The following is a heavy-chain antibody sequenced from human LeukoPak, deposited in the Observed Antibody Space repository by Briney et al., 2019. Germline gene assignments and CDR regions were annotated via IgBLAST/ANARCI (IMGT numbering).Heavy chain of an antibody. J-gene: IGHJ4*02. CDR2: ISSSGSTI. V-gene: IGHV3-11*01. CDR3: ARSIPAGNRR. CDR1: GFTFSDYY. Sequence: PGGSLRLSCAASGFTFSDYYMSWIRQAPGKGLEWVSYISSSGSTIDYADSVKGRFTISRNNDKNSLYLQMNSLRAEETAVYYWARSIPAGNRRWGQGTLVTVSS. D-gene: IGHD2-2*01.